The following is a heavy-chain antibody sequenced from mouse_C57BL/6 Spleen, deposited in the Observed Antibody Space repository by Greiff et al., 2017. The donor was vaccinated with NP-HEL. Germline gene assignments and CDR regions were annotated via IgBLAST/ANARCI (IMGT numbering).Heavy chain of an antibody. D-gene: IGHD2-4*01. CDR1: EYEFPSHD. V-gene: IGHV5-2*03. CDR2: INSDGGST. J-gene: IGHJ1*03. Sequence: EVMLVESGGGLVQPGESLKLSCESNEYEFPSHDMSWVRKTPEKRLELVAAINSDGGSTYYPDTMERRFIISRDNTKKTLYLQMSSLRSEDTALYYCARHGGYDYDEDGDWYFDVWGTGTTVTVSS. CDR3: ARHGGYDYDEDGDWYFDV.